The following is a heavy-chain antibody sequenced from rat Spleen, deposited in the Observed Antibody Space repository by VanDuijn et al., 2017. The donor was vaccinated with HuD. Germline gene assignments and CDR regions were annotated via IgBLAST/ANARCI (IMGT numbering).Heavy chain of an antibody. CDR2: ITNIAGRT. D-gene: IGHD1-2*01. CDR3: ATYYYSSYIYVDYFDY. Sequence: EVQLVESGGGLVQPGRSLKLSCVASGFTFNNYWMTWIRQSPGKGLEWVASITNIAGRTHYPDSVKGRFTISRDIAKSTLFLQMDSLRSEDTATYYCATYYYSSYIYVDYFDYWGQGVMVTVSS. CDR1: GFTFNNYW. V-gene: IGHV5-31*01. J-gene: IGHJ2*01.